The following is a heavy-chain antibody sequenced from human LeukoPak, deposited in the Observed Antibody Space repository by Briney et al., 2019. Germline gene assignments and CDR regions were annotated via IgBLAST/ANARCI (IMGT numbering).Heavy chain of an antibody. CDR2: ISWDGGST. V-gene: IGHV3-43*01. CDR3: AKDITPSSKSGYFDS. Sequence: GGSLRLSCAASGFTFDDYTMHWVRQAPGKGLEWVSLISWDGGSTYYADSVKGRFTISRDNSKNSLYLQMNSLRTEDTALYYCAKDITPSSKSGYFDSWGQGTLVTVSS. D-gene: IGHD4-11*01. J-gene: IGHJ4*02. CDR1: GFTFDDYT.